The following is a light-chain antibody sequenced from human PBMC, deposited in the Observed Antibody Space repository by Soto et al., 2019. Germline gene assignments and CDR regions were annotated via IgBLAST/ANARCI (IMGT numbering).Light chain of an antibody. Sequence: IVLTQSPATLSLSVGERATLSCGASQNINNNFVAWYQKKPGLAPRLLIFDASFSAPGIPDRFSGSGSGNVFILTSGRLEAEDSAVYFCHHPGDPPTFGGGTEVEIK. CDR2: DAS. CDR1: QNINNNF. J-gene: IGKJ4*01. CDR3: HHPGDPPT. V-gene: IGKV3D-20*01.